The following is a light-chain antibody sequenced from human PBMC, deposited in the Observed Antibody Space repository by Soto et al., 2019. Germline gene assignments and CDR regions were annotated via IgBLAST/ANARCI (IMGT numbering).Light chain of an antibody. CDR1: QTVERW. Sequence: DIQMTQSPATLSASVGDRVTITCRASQTVERWLAWYQQKPGKAPNLLISDVSSLESGVPSRFSGSGSGTDFTLTISSLQPEDFATYYCQQSYSTLGLTFGGGTKVDIK. CDR2: DVS. V-gene: IGKV1-5*01. CDR3: QQSYSTLGLT. J-gene: IGKJ4*01.